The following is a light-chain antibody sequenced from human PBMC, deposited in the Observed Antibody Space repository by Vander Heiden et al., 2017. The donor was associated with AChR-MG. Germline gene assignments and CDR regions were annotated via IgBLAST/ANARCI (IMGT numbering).Light chain of an antibody. J-gene: IGLJ3*02. CDR2: EGS. Sequence: QSALTQPASGSGSPGQSITISCTGTSSDVGSYNLVSWYQQHPGKAPKLMIYEGSKRPSGVSNRFSGSKSGNTASLTISGLQAEDEADYYCCSYAGSSTFPWVFGGGTKLTVL. V-gene: IGLV2-23*03. CDR1: SSDVGSYNL. CDR3: CSYAGSSTFPWV.